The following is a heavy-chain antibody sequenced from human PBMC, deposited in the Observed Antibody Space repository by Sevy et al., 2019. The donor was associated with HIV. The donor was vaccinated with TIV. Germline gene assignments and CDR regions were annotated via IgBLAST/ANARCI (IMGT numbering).Heavy chain of an antibody. Sequence: ASVKVSCKASGYALSGFGISWVRQAPGQGLEWMGWISAYNGNIQLAQKFQGRFTLTTDTSTDTAYMELSSLRSDDTAVYYCAREPPYDILTGFYPANKRNNLDFWGQGTLVTVSS. J-gene: IGHJ4*02. CDR3: AREPPYDILTGFYPANKRNNLDF. V-gene: IGHV1-18*01. CDR1: GYALSGFG. D-gene: IGHD3-9*01. CDR2: ISAYNGNI.